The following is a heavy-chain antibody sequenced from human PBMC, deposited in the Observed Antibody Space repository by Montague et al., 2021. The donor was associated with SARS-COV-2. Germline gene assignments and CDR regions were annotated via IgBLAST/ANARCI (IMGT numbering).Heavy chain of an antibody. CDR1: GFTFSSYA. J-gene: IGHJ4*02. V-gene: IGHV3-30*04. CDR3: AREGLGNYYDSSGYYPFDY. Sequence: SLRLSCAASGFTFSSYAMHWVRQAPGKGLEWVAVISYDGSNKYYVDSVKGRFTISRDNSKNTLYLQMNSLRAEDTAVYYYAREGLGNYYDSSGYYPFDYWGQGTLVTVSS. CDR2: ISYDGSNK. D-gene: IGHD3-22*01.